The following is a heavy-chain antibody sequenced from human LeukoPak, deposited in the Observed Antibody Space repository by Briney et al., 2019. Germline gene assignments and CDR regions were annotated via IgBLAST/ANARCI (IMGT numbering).Heavy chain of an antibody. CDR2: IYHSGST. Sequence: SQTLSLTCTVSGGSISSGGYYWSWIRQPPGKGLEWIGYIYHSGSTYYNPSLKSRVTISVDTSKNQFSLKLSSVTAADTAVYYCARDRDYSNYFDYWGQGTLVTVSS. V-gene: IGHV4-30-2*05. CDR1: GGSISSGGYY. D-gene: IGHD4-11*01. CDR3: ARDRDYSNYFDY. J-gene: IGHJ4*02.